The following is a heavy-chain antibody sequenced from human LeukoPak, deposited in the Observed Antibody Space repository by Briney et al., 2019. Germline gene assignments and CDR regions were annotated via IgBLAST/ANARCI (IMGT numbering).Heavy chain of an antibody. Sequence: SQTLSLTCAISGDSVSSNGAAWNWIRQSPSRGLEWLGRTYYRSKWYNDYAVSVKSRITINPDTSKNQFSLQLNSVTPEDTAVYYCARYLHYGSGSYIIEGHSDYWGQGTLVTVSS. V-gene: IGHV6-1*01. J-gene: IGHJ4*02. CDR2: TYYRSKWYN. CDR3: ARYLHYGSGSYIIEGHSDY. D-gene: IGHD3-10*01. CDR1: GDSVSSNGAA.